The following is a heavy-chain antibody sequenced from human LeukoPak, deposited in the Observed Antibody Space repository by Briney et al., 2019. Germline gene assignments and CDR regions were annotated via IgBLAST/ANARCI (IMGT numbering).Heavy chain of an antibody. J-gene: IGHJ5*02. CDR1: GFTFSSFG. CDR3: ARTNAAVIIGASSWFDP. Sequence: GGSLRLSCAASGFTFSSFGMSWVRQAPGKGLEWVSAISSTGGTAYYADSAKGRFTISRDNSKNSLYLQMSSLRAEDTAVYYCARTNAAVIIGASSWFDPWGQGTLVTVSS. CDR2: ISSTGGTA. V-gene: IGHV3-23*01. D-gene: IGHD3-10*01.